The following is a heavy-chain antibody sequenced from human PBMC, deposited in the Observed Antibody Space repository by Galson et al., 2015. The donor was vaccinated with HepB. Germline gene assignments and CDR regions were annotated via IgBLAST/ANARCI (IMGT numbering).Heavy chain of an antibody. CDR1: GFTFSSYA. V-gene: IGHV3-23*01. Sequence: SLRLSCAASGFTFSSYAMSWVRQAPGKGLEWVSAISGSGGSTNYADSVKGRFTISRDNSKNTLYLQMNSLRAEDTAVYYCASMQRWLQPDPDYWGQGTLVTVSS. J-gene: IGHJ4*02. CDR3: ASMQRWLQPDPDY. CDR2: ISGSGGST. D-gene: IGHD5-18*01.